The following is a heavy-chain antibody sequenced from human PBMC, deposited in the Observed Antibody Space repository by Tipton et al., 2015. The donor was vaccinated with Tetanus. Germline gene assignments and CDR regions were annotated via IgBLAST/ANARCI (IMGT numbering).Heavy chain of an antibody. CDR3: ARMQRYGMDV. Sequence: TLSLTCTVSGGSISSYYWSWIRQPAGKGLEWIGRIYTSGSTNYNPSLKSRVTMSVDTSKNQFSLRLNSVTAADTAAYYCARMQRYGMDVWGQGTTVTVSS. CDR2: IYTSGST. CDR1: GGSISSYY. D-gene: IGHD6-25*01. V-gene: IGHV4-4*07. J-gene: IGHJ6*02.